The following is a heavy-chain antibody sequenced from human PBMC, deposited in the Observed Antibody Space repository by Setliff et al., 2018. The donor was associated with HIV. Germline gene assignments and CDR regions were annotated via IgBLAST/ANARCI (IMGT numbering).Heavy chain of an antibody. Sequence: KPSETLSLTCAVSGGSISSSNWWSWVRQPPGKGLEWSGEIYHSGSTNYNPSLKSRVTISVDKSKNQFSLKLSSVTAADTAVYYLARLNTGAQFLEWFTFDYWGQGTLVTVSS. CDR3: ARLNTGAQFLEWFTFDY. D-gene: IGHD3-3*01. CDR2: IYHSGST. CDR1: GGSISSSNW. V-gene: IGHV4-4*02. J-gene: IGHJ4*02.